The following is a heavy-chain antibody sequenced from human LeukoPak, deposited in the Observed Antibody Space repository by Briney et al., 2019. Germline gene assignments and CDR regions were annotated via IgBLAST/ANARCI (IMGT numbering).Heavy chain of an antibody. V-gene: IGHV1-46*01. J-gene: IGHJ4*02. D-gene: IGHD1-20*01. CDR1: GYSFISFY. CDR2: INPSGGST. Sequence: ASVKVSCKASGYSFISFYIHWVRHAPGQGLEGMGVINPSGGSTAYAQQFQGSVTMTRDTSTSTVYMELSSLRSEDTAVYYCARHSLIGTTPFDYWGQGTLVTVSS. CDR3: ARHSLIGTTPFDY.